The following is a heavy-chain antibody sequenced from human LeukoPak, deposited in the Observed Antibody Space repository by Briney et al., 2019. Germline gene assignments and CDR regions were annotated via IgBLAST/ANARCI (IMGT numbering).Heavy chain of an antibody. CDR3: ARGLELRYFDWLLSGAY. CDR2: ISSSSSYI. J-gene: IGHJ4*02. D-gene: IGHD3-9*01. CDR1: GFTFSDYY. V-gene: IGHV3-11*06. Sequence: GGSLRLSCAASGFTFSDYYMSWIRQAPGKGLEWVSSISSSSSYIYYADSVKGRFAISRDNAKNSLYLQMNSLRAEDTAVYYCARGLELRYFDWLLSGAYWGQGTLVTVSS.